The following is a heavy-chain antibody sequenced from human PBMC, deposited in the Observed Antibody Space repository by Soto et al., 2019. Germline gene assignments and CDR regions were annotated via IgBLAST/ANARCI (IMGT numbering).Heavy chain of an antibody. Sequence: QVQLVQSGAEVKKPGASVKVSCKASGYTFTSYGISWVRQAPGQGLEWMGWISAYNGNTNYAQKLQGRVTMTTDTSTSTAYMKLRSLRSDDTAVYYCARDLDDRWGGARYYYGMDVWGQGTTVTVSS. D-gene: IGHD3-10*01. CDR2: ISAYNGNT. J-gene: IGHJ6*02. V-gene: IGHV1-18*01. CDR3: ARDLDDRWGGARYYYGMDV. CDR1: GYTFTSYG.